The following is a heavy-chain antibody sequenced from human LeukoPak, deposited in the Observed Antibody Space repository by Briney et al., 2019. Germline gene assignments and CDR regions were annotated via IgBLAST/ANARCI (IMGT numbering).Heavy chain of an antibody. Sequence: GGSLRLSCAASGFTFSSYSMNWVRQAPGKGLEWVSSISSSSSYIYYADSVKGRFTISRDNAKNSLSLQMNSLRAEDTAVYYCAKESIGFVVEWARGTLVTVSS. J-gene: IGHJ4*02. CDR3: AKESIGFVVE. D-gene: IGHD2-21*01. CDR2: ISSSSSYI. V-gene: IGHV3-21*01. CDR1: GFTFSSYS.